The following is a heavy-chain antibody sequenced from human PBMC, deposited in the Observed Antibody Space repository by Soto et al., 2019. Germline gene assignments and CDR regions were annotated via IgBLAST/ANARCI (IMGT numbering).Heavy chain of an antibody. CDR3: AREPNYFDY. CDR1: GYTFTSYG. J-gene: IGHJ4*02. CDR2: ISAYNGNK. Sequence: QVQLVQSGAEVKKPGATVKVSCKASGYTFTSYGISWVRQAPVQGLEWMGWISAYNGNKKYAQKLQGRVTMTTNTNTSTDQMELRSLSSDATAVYYCAREPNYFDYWGQGTLVTVSS. V-gene: IGHV1-18*01.